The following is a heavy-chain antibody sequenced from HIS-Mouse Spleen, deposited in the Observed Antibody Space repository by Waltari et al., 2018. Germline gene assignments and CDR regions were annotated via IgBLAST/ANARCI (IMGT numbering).Heavy chain of an antibody. D-gene: IGHD3-9*01. V-gene: IGHV3-21*01. Sequence: EVQLVESGGGLVKPGGSLRLSCAASGFTFSSYSMNWVRQAPGKRLEWVSSISSSSSYIYYADSVKGRFTISRDNAKNSLYLQMNSLRAEDTAVYYCASLYYDILTGYYRDYWGQGTLVTVSS. CDR2: ISSSSSYI. CDR3: ASLYYDILTGYYRDY. CDR1: GFTFSSYS. J-gene: IGHJ4*02.